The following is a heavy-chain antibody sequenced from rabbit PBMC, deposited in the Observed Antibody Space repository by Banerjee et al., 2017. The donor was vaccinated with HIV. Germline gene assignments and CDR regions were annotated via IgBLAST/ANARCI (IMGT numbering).Heavy chain of an antibody. CDR3: ARGKTAGGSGLHL. CDR2: IYAGRGTT. V-gene: IGHV1S7*01. J-gene: IGHJ4*01. Sequence: QLKETGGGLVQPGGSLTLSCKASGFDFSSYWMTWVRQAPGKGLEWIGAIYAGRGTTYYASWVNGRFTISSHNAQNTVSLQMTSLTAADTATYFCARGKTAGGSGLHLWGPGTLVTVS. CDR1: GFDFSSYW. D-gene: IGHD8-1*01.